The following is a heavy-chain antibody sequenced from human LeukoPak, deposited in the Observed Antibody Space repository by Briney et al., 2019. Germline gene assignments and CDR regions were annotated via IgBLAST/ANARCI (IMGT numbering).Heavy chain of an antibody. CDR3: ARLTWFRELSGI. CDR1: GYTFTGYY. V-gene: IGHV1-2*02. CDR2: INPNSGVT. Sequence: ASVKVSCKASGYTFTGYYMHWVRQAPGQGLEWMGWINPNSGVTNYAQKFQGRVTMTRDTSISTAYMELSRLRSDDTAVYYCARLTWFRELSGIWGQGTLVTVSS. D-gene: IGHD3-10*01. J-gene: IGHJ4*02.